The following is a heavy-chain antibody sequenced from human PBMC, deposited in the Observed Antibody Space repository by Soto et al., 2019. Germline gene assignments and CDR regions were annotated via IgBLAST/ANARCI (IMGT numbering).Heavy chain of an antibody. CDR2: ISGSGGST. CDR1: GFTFSSYA. V-gene: IGHV3-23*01. Sequence: GGSLRLSCAASGFTFSSYAMSWVRQAPGKGLEWVSAISGSGGSTYYADSVKGRFTISRDNSKNTLYLQMNSLRAEDTAVYYCAKAHIVVVPAAPLPFDYWGQGTLVTVSS. CDR3: AKAHIVVVPAAPLPFDY. D-gene: IGHD2-2*01. J-gene: IGHJ4*02.